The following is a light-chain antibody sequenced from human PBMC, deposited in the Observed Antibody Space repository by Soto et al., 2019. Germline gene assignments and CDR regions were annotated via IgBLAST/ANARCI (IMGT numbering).Light chain of an antibody. Sequence: AIQMTQFPASLSASVGDRVTITCRASQGIRDELAWYQQKPGKAPILLIYGASRLESGVPSRFSGSGSGTDFSLTIYSLRAEDSATYFCLQDYNYPRTVGQGTKLQI. J-gene: IGKJ2*01. V-gene: IGKV1-6*01. CDR3: LQDYNYPRT. CDR2: GAS. CDR1: QGIRDE.